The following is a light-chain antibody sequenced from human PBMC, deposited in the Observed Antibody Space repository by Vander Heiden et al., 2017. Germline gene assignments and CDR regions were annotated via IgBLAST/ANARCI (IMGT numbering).Light chain of an antibody. V-gene: IGKV1-12*01. CDR1: QGINSW. Sequence: DIQMTQSPSSGSVSVGDRVTITCRASQGINSWLAWYQQKPGKAPKLLIYAASSLQSGVPSRFSGSGSGTDFTLTINSLQPEDFATYYCQQTNSFPITFGQGTRLEIK. CDR3: QQTNSFPIT. CDR2: AAS. J-gene: IGKJ5*01.